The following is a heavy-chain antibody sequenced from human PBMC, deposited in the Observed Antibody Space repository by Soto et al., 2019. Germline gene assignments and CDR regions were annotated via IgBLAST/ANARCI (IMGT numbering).Heavy chain of an antibody. V-gene: IGHV3-48*01. J-gene: IGHJ4*02. CDR3: ARDSGYSYGPLDY. Sequence: GGSLRLSCAASGFTFSSYSMNWVRQAPGKGLEWVSYISSSSSTIYYADSVKGRFTISRDNAKNSLYLQMNSLRAEDTAVYYCARDSGYSYGPLDYWAQGTLVTVSS. D-gene: IGHD5-18*01. CDR2: ISSSSSTI. CDR1: GFTFSSYS.